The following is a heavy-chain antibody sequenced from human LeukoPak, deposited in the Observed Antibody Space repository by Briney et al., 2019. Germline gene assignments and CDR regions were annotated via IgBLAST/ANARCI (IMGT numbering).Heavy chain of an antibody. CDR2: IRSDGSNK. CDR3: AREFGHNRWYFDY. J-gene: IGHJ4*02. CDR1: GFTFSSYG. Sequence: GGSLRLSCAASGFTFSSYGMHWVRQAPGKGLHWVAFIRSDGSNKYYADSVKGRFTISRDNPKNTLYLQMNSLRAEDTALYYCAREFGHNRWYFDYWGQGALATVSS. D-gene: IGHD5-24*01. V-gene: IGHV3-30*02.